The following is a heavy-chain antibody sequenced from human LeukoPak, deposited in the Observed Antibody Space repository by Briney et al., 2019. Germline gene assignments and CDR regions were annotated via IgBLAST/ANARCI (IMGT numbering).Heavy chain of an antibody. Sequence: PSETLSLTCTVAGGSISTSSYYWGLIHQPPGNGLGSIVIIYYSGSNYYNPSLKRRVTISVDTSKNQFSLKMSSVTAADMDVYYCAMVWEGRGQQASHWYFDVWGHGTLVTVSS. CDR3: AMVWEGRGQQASHWYFDV. J-gene: IGHJ2*01. D-gene: IGHD3-16*01. CDR1: GGSISTSSYY. V-gene: IGHV4-39*07. CDR2: IYYSGSN.